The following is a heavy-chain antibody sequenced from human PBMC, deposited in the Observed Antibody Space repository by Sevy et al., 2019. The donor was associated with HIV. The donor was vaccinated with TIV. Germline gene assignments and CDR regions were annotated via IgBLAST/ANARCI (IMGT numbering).Heavy chain of an antibody. CDR1: GFTFSIYS. J-gene: IGHJ4*02. CDR3: ARMSSPDDY. CDR2: ISSSGSNI. Sequence: GGSLRLSCAASGFTFSIYSMNWVRQAPGKGLEWVSSISSSGSNIYYADSVKGRFTISRDNANNALYLQMNSLRPEDTAVYYCARMSSPDDYWGQGTLVTVSS. V-gene: IGHV3-21*01.